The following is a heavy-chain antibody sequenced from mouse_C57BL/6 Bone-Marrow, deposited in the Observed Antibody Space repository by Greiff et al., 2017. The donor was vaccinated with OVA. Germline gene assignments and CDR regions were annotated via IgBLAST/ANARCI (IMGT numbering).Heavy chain of an antibody. CDR3: ASLGSSYWYFDV. CDR1: GFTFSDYG. J-gene: IGHJ1*03. CDR2: ISNLAYSI. Sequence: EVMLVESGGGLVQPGGSLKLSCAASGFTFSDYGMAWVRQAPRKGPEWVAFISNLAYSIYYADTVTGRFTISRENAKNTLYLEMSSLRSEDTAMYYCASLGSSYWYFDVWGTGTTVTVSS. D-gene: IGHD1-1*01. V-gene: IGHV5-15*01.